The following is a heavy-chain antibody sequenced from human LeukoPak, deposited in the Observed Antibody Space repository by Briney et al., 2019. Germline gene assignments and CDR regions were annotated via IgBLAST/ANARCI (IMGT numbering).Heavy chain of an antibody. D-gene: IGHD3-3*01. CDR1: GYTFTSYG. J-gene: IGHJ4*02. CDR2: ISAYNGNT. CDR3: ARVKVLEWLLSYYFDY. V-gene: IGHV1-18*01. Sequence: ASVKVSCKASGYTFTSYGISWVRQAPGQGLEWMGWISAYNGNTNYAQKLQGRVTMTTDTSTSTAYMELRSLRSDDTAVYYCARVKVLEWLLSYYFDYWGQGTLVTVSS.